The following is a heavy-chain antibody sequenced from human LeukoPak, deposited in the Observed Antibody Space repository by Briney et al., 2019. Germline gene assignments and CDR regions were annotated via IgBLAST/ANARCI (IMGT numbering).Heavy chain of an antibody. CDR1: GFSLSTSGMC. J-gene: IGHJ4*02. CDR2: IDWDDDK. Sequence: SGPALVKPTQTLTLTCTFSGFSLSTSGMCVSWIRQPPGKALEWLARIDWDDDKYYSTSLKTRLTISQDTSKNQVVLTMTNMDPVDTATYYCAREVVPAALPDYWGQGTLVTVSS. D-gene: IGHD2-2*01. CDR3: AREVVPAALPDY. V-gene: IGHV2-70*11.